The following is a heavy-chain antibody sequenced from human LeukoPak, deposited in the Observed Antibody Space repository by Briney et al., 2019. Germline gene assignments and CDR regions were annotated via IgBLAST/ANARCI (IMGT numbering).Heavy chain of an antibody. D-gene: IGHD4-17*01. CDR3: ARDVRTTVTYGGSYYYYYMDV. V-gene: IGHV4-59*01. J-gene: IGHJ6*03. CDR1: GGSISSYY. Sequence: PSETLSLTCTVSGGSISSYYWSWIRQPPGKGLEWIGYIYYSGSTNYNPSLKSRVTISVDTSKNQFSLKLSSVTAADTAVYYCARDVRTTVTYGGSYYYYYMDVWGKGTTVTVSS. CDR2: IYYSGST.